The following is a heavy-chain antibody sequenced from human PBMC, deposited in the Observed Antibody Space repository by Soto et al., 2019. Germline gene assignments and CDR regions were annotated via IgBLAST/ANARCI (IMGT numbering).Heavy chain of an antibody. CDR1: GGTFSSYA. CDR2: IIPIFGTA. J-gene: IGHJ6*02. Sequence: QVQLVQSGAEVKKPGSSVKVSCKASGGTFSSYAISWVRQAPGQGLEWMGGIIPIFGTANYAQKFQGRVTITADKSTSTAYMELSSLRSEDTAVYYCARGGEYSSSSWDDYYYYYYGMDVWGQGTTVTVSS. D-gene: IGHD6-6*01. V-gene: IGHV1-69*06. CDR3: ARGGEYSSSSWDDYYYYYYGMDV.